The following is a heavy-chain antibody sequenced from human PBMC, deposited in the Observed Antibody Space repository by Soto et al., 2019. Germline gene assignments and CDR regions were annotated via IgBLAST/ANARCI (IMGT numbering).Heavy chain of an antibody. CDR3: ARGRGWFGESAWWFDP. D-gene: IGHD3-10*01. V-gene: IGHV4-30-2*01. CDR2: IYHSGST. Sequence: QLQLQESGSGLVKPSQTLSLTCAVSGGSISSGGYSWSWIRQPPGKGLEWIGYIYHSGSTYYNPSLKSRVTISVDRSKNQFSLKLSSVTAADTAVYYCARGRGWFGESAWWFDPWGQGTLVTVSS. J-gene: IGHJ5*02. CDR1: GGSISSGGYS.